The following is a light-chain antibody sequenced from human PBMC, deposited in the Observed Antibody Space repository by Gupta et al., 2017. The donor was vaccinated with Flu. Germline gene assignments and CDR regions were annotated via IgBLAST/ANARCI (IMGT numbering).Light chain of an antibody. Sequence: DIQMTQSPSSLSASVGDRVTIACRASQSISIYLNWYQQKPGKAPNLLIFNSSTLQSGFPSKFSGGGSGTDFALTISSLQPEDFATYYCPQTYDTSWTFGQGTNVEIK. V-gene: IGKV1-39*01. CDR3: PQTYDTSWT. J-gene: IGKJ1*01. CDR2: NSS. CDR1: QSISIY.